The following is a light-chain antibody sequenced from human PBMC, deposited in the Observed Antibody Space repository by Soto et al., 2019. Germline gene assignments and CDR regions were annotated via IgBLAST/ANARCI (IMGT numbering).Light chain of an antibody. CDR2: QIS. Sequence: VMTQTPLSSSVTLGQPASISCRSSESFVHSDGTTYWSWFHLRPGQPPRLRIHQISGRFYGVPDRFSGSGAGTEFTQKISWVEAEDVGLYYCLQATHFPWTFGQGTKVDIK. CDR3: LQATHFPWT. CDR1: ESFVHSDGTTY. J-gene: IGKJ1*01. V-gene: IGKV2-24*01.